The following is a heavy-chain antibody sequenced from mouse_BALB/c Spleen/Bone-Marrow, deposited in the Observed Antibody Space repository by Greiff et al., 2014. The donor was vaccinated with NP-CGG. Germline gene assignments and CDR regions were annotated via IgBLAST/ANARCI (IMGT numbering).Heavy chain of an antibody. CDR2: ISLYSGNT. Sequence: QVQLQQSGPELVRPGVSVKTSCKGSGYTFTDYGMHWVKQSPAKSLEWIGLISLYSGNTNYNQKFKDKATMTVDKSSSTAFMELERVTSEDSASDYCARGGYRYDESMDYWGQGTSVTVSS. CDR3: ARGGYRYDESMDY. V-gene: IGHV1-67*01. J-gene: IGHJ4*01. CDR1: GYTFTDYG. D-gene: IGHD2-14*01.